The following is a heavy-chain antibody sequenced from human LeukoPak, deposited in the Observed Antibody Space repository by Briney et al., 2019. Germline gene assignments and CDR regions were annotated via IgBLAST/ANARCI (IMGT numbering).Heavy chain of an antibody. CDR1: GGSISSSSYY. D-gene: IGHD2-2*01. Sequence: PSETLSLTCTVSGGSISSSSYYWGWIRQPPGKGLEWIGSIYYSGSTYYNPSLKSRVTISVDTSKNQFSLKLSSVTAADTAVYYCARDARYCSSTSCSHGMDVWGQGTTVTVSS. J-gene: IGHJ6*02. V-gene: IGHV4-39*07. CDR2: IYYSGST. CDR3: ARDARYCSSTSCSHGMDV.